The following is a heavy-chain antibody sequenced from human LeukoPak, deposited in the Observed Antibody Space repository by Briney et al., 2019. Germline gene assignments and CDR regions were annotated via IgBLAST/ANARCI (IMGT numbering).Heavy chain of an antibody. CDR2: IYPGDSDA. CDR3: AKQAGYSTGYYDAVDS. Sequence: GESLKISCKGFGYSFDSFWIGWVRQMPGKGLEWIGLIYPGDSDARYRPSFQGQVTISADKSISTAYLQWSSLKASDTAMYYCAKQAGYSTGYYDAVDSWGQGTLVTVSS. V-gene: IGHV5-51*01. D-gene: IGHD6-19*01. CDR1: GYSFDSFW. J-gene: IGHJ4*02.